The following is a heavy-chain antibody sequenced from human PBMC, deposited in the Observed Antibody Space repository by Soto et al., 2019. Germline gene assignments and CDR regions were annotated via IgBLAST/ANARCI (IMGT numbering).Heavy chain of an antibody. D-gene: IGHD1-26*01. CDR3: AKDVVVGATTGLGDYYYYGMDV. J-gene: IGHJ6*02. CDR2: ISYVGSNK. Sequence: GGSLRLSCAASGFTFSSYGMHWVRQAPGKGLEWVAVISYVGSNKYYADSVKGRFTISRDNSKNTLYLQMNSLRAEDTAVYYCAKDVVVGATTGLGDYYYYGMDVWGQGTTVTVSS. CDR1: GFTFSSYG. V-gene: IGHV3-30*18.